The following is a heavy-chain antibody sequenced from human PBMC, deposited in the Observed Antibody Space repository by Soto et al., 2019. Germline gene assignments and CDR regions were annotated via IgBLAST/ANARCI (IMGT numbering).Heavy chain of an antibody. D-gene: IGHD3-22*01. CDR3: ARIQRISMIVVSNPYFDY. V-gene: IGHV2-26*01. J-gene: IGHJ4*02. CDR2: IFSNDEK. CDR1: GFSLSNPRMG. Sequence: SGPTLVNPTETLTLTCTVSGFSLSNPRMGVSWIRQPPGKALEWLAHIFSNDEKSYSTSLKGRLTISRDTSKSQVVLTMTNMDPVDTATYYCARIQRISMIVVSNPYFDYWGQGALVTFSS.